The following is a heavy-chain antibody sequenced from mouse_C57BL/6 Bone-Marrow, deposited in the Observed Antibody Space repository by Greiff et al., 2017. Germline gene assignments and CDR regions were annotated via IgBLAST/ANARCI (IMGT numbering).Heavy chain of an antibody. V-gene: IGHV1-69*01. Sequence: QVQLQQPGAELVMPGASVKLSCKASGYTFTSYWMHWVKQRPGQGLEWIGEIDPSDSYTNYNQKFKGKSTLTVDKSSSTAYMQLSSLTSEDSAVYYCAIIWRAWFAYWGQGTLVTVSA. CDR1: GYTFTSYW. J-gene: IGHJ3*01. CDR2: IDPSDSYT. CDR3: AIIWRAWFAY.